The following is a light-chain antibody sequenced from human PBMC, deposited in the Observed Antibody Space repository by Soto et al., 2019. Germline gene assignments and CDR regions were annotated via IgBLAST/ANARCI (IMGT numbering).Light chain of an antibody. CDR1: QSVSSNY. V-gene: IGKV3-20*01. CDR3: QQYGISPRT. CDR2: GAF. J-gene: IGKJ1*01. Sequence: EIVLTHSPGTLSLSPKERATLXPMTSQSVSSNYLAWYQQKPGQAPRLLIYGAFKRATGIPDRFSGSGSGTDFTLTISRMEPEDFAVYCCQQYGISPRTFGQGSKVDNK.